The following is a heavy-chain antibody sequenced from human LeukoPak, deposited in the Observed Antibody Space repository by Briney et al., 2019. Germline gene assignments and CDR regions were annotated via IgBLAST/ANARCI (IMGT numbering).Heavy chain of an antibody. CDR3: SRSYHTYYFDY. Sequence: PGGSLTLSCAASGCTFNNAWMNWVRQAPGKGLEWVGRIKSKTDGGTTDYAAPVKDRFTISRDDSKNTLYLQMNSLQTEDTAVYYCSRSYHTYYFDYWGLGTLVTVSS. CDR2: IKSKTDGGTT. D-gene: IGHD1-26*01. CDR1: GCTFNNAW. J-gene: IGHJ4*02. V-gene: IGHV3-15*01.